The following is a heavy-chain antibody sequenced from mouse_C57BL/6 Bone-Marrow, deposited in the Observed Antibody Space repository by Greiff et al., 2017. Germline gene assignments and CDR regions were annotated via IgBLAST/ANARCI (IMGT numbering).Heavy chain of an antibody. Sequence: QVHVKQSGAELARPGASVKLSCKASGYTFPSYGISWVKQRTGQGLEWIGEIYPRSGNTYYNEKFKGKATLTADKSSSTAYMELRSLTSEDSAVYFCARRAYYGSSYGAMDYWGQGTSVTVSS. J-gene: IGHJ4*01. CDR2: IYPRSGNT. CDR3: ARRAYYGSSYGAMDY. V-gene: IGHV1-81*01. D-gene: IGHD1-1*01. CDR1: GYTFPSYG.